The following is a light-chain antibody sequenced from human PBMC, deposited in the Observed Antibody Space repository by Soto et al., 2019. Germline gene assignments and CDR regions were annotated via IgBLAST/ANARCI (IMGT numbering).Light chain of an antibody. CDR1: QSVSSNY. CDR3: QQYGTSPFT. Sequence: EIVLTQSPGTLSLSPGERATLSCRASQSVSSNYLAWHQQRPGQTPRLLIYGASSRATGIPDRFSGSGSGTDFTITISRLEPEDFAVYYCQQYGTSPFTFGPGTKVDIK. CDR2: GAS. V-gene: IGKV3-20*01. J-gene: IGKJ3*01.